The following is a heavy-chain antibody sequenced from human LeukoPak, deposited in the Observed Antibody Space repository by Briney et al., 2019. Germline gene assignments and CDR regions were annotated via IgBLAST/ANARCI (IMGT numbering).Heavy chain of an antibody. CDR1: GGSFSGYY. Sequence: PSETLSLTCAVYGGSFSGYYWSWIRQPPGKGLEWIGEINHSGSTYYNPSLKSRVTISVDTSKNQFSLKLSSVTAADTAVYYCARCIAAAGPDYWGQGTLVTVSS. J-gene: IGHJ4*02. D-gene: IGHD6-13*01. CDR3: ARCIAAAGPDY. CDR2: INHSGST. V-gene: IGHV4-34*01.